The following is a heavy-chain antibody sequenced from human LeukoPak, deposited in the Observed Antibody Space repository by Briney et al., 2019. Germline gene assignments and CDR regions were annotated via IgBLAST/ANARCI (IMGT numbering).Heavy chain of an antibody. Sequence: PGGSLRLSCAASGFTFSSYSMNWLRQAPGKGLEWVSSISSSSSYIYYADSVKGRFTISRDNAKNSLYLQMNSLRAEDTAVYYCARDRIAAADGARNWFDPWGQGTLVTVSS. CDR3: ARDRIAAADGARNWFDP. V-gene: IGHV3-21*01. CDR1: GFTFSSYS. CDR2: ISSSSSYI. J-gene: IGHJ5*02. D-gene: IGHD6-13*01.